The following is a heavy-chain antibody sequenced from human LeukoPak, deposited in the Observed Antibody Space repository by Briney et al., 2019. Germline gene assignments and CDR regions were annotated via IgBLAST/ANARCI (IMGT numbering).Heavy chain of an antibody. Sequence: GESLKISCKGSGYGFTSYWIGWVRQMPGKGLEWMGIIYPGDSDTRYSPPFQGQVTMSADKSITTACLQWSSLKVSDTAMYYCASLARRVYVEYYFDYWGQGTLVTVSS. D-gene: IGHD2-8*01. CDR3: ASLARRVYVEYYFDY. J-gene: IGHJ4*02. V-gene: IGHV5-51*01. CDR1: GYGFTSYW. CDR2: IYPGDSDT.